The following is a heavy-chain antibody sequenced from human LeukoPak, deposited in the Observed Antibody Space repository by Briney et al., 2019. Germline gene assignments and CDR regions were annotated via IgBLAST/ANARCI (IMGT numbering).Heavy chain of an antibody. Sequence: ASVKVSCTASVYTFTFYYIHWVRQAPGQGLEWMGWINPKSGGANYAQKFQGRVTMTRDTSISTAYMELSSLRSEDTAVYFCARDTYGSDYWGQGTRVTVSA. CDR1: VYTFTFYY. V-gene: IGHV1-2*02. D-gene: IGHD3-10*01. CDR3: ARDTYGSDY. J-gene: IGHJ4*02. CDR2: INPKSGGA.